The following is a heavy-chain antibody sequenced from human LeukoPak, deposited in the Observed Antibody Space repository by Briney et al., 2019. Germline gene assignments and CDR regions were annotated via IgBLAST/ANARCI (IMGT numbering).Heavy chain of an antibody. CDR3: ARTRYCSSTSCYGEREYNWFDP. V-gene: IGHV1-2*06. Sequence: ASVKVSCKASGYTFTGYYMHWVRQAPGQGIEWMGRISPNSGGTNYAQKFQGRVTMTRDTSISTAYMELSRLRSDDTAVYYCARTRYCSSTSCYGEREYNWFDPWGQGTLVTVSS. CDR2: ISPNSGGT. D-gene: IGHD2-2*01. CDR1: GYTFTGYY. J-gene: IGHJ5*02.